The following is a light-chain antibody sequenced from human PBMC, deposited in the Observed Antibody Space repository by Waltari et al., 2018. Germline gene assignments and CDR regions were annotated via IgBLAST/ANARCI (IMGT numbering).Light chain of an antibody. CDR2: DDP. J-gene: IGLJ2*01. CDR3: QVWDSTSDHVV. V-gene: IGLV3-21*02. Sequence: SYVLTQPPSVSVAPGETARLTCGGNNIGSKSVHGYQQKPGQAPVPVVYDDPDRPSGIPERFSGSHSGNTATLTISRVEAGDEADYYCQVWDSTSDHVVFGGGTKLTVL. CDR1: NIGSKS.